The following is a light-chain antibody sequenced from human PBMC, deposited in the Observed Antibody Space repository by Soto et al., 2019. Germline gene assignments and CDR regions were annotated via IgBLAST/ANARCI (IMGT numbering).Light chain of an antibody. CDR2: WAS. CDR3: QQYYNTPLP. J-gene: IGKJ4*01. V-gene: IGKV4-1*01. CDR1: QSVLYSSNNKNY. Sequence: DIVMTQSPDSLAVSLGERATINCKSSQSVLYSSNNKNYFAWYQQKPGQSPKLLIFWASTRESGVPDRFSGSGSGTDFTLTISSLQAEDVAVYYCQQYYNTPLPFGGGTKVEI.